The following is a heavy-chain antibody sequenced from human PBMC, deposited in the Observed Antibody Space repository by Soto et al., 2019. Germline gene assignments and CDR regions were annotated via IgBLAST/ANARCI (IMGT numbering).Heavy chain of an antibody. D-gene: IGHD2-15*01. CDR3: ARSVVVVAATPSAFDI. Sequence: SVKVSCKASGGTFSSYAISWVRQAPGQGLEWMGGIIPIFGTANYAQKFQGRVTITADESTSTAYMELSSLRSEDTAVYYCARSVVVVAATPSAFDIWGQGTMVTVS. CDR2: IIPIFGTA. CDR1: GGTFSSYA. V-gene: IGHV1-69*13. J-gene: IGHJ3*02.